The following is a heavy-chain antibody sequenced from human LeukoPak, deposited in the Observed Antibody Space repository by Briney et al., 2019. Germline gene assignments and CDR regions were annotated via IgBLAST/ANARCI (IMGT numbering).Heavy chain of an antibody. CDR2: ISKGGSTI. J-gene: IGHJ4*02. V-gene: IGHV3-48*03. Sequence: GGSLRLSCAASGFTFSSYEMNWLRQAPGKGPEWVSYISKGGSTIYYADSVKGRFTISRDNTKNSLYLQMNSLRGEDKAVYYCTRDLLLDYWGQGTLVTVSS. CDR1: GFTFSSYE. CDR3: TRDLLLDY. D-gene: IGHD2-15*01.